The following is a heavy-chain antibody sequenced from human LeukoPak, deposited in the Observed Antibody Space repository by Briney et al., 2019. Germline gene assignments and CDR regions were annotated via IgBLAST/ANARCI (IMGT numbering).Heavy chain of an antibody. V-gene: IGHV3-9*01. CDR2: ISWNSNSI. J-gene: IGHJ5*02. CDR1: GFTFDDYA. D-gene: IGHD6-13*01. CDR3: AKDSDESITAGGYNWFDP. Sequence: SGRSLRLSCAASGFTFDDYAMHWVRQAPGKGLEWVSSISWNSNSIGYADSVKGRFTISRDNAKNSLYLQMNSLRAEDTALYYCAKDSDESITAGGYNWFDPWGQGTLVTVSS.